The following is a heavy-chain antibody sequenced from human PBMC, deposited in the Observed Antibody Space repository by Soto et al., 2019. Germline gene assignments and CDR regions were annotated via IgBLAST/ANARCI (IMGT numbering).Heavy chain of an antibody. Sequence: EEHLVESGGGLGQPGGSLRLSCEASGFTFSNYAMSWVRQAPGQGLEWVSGISGNGGITYYPDAVKGRFTISRDNSKNTLYLQMNSLRAEDTAIYYCAKDGGYYLHYFAYWGQGTLVTVSS. CDR1: GFTFSNYA. J-gene: IGHJ4*02. D-gene: IGHD3-22*01. V-gene: IGHV3-23*04. CDR3: AKDGGYYLHYFAY. CDR2: ISGNGGIT.